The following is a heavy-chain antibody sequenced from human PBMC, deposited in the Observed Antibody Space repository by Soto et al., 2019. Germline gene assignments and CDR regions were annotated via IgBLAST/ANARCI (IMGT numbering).Heavy chain of an antibody. V-gene: IGHV1-2*04. CDR2: INPNSGGT. Sequence: VSVKVSCKASGYTFTGYYMHWVRQAPGQGLEWMGWINPNSGGTNYAQKFQGWVTMTRDTSISTAYMELSRLRSDDTAVYYCARGRGEYSSSWTAFDIWGQGTMVTVSS. J-gene: IGHJ3*02. CDR3: ARGRGEYSSSWTAFDI. D-gene: IGHD6-13*01. CDR1: GYTFTGYY.